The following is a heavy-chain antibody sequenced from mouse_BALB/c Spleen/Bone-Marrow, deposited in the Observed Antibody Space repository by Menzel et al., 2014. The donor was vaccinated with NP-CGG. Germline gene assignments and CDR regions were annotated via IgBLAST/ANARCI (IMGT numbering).Heavy chain of an antibody. D-gene: IGHD4-1*01. CDR3: ARWEYYAMDY. Sequence: VQLQQSGAELVKPGASVKLSCTASGFNIKDTYMHWVKQRPEQGLEWIGRIDPANGNTKYDPKFQGKATITVDTSSNTAYLQLSSLTSGDTAVYYCARWEYYAMDYWGQGTSVTVSS. CDR2: IDPANGNT. V-gene: IGHV14-3*02. CDR1: GFNIKDTY. J-gene: IGHJ4*01.